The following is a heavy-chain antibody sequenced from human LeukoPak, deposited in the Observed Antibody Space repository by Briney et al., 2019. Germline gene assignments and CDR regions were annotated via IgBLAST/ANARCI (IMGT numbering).Heavy chain of an antibody. CDR2: ISSSSSYI. Sequence: GGSLRLSCAASGFTFSSYSMNWVRQAPGKGLEWVSSISSSSSYIYYADSVKGRFTISRDNAKNSLYLQMNSLRAEDTAVYYCARESRGSYRAVDYWGQGTLVTVSS. J-gene: IGHJ4*02. V-gene: IGHV3-21*01. D-gene: IGHD1-26*01. CDR1: GFTFSSYS. CDR3: ARESRGSYRAVDY.